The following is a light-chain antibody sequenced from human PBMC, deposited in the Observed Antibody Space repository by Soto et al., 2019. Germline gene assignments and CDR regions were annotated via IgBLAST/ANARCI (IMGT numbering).Light chain of an antibody. CDR2: GAS. V-gene: IGKV3-15*01. CDR1: ESASKW. J-gene: IGKJ4*01. CDR3: QHYNRWPLT. Sequence: MTQSPSALSASVGDRVTITCRASESASKWVAWYQQKPGQAPRLLIYGASTRAAGIPASFSGSASGTEFTLTISSLQSEDFGVYYCQHYNRWPLTFGGGTKVDIK.